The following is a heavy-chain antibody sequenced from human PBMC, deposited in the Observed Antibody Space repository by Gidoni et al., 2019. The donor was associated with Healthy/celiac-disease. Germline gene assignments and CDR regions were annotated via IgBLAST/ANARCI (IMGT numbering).Heavy chain of an antibody. CDR2: RSDDGSNK. Sequence: QVQLVESGGGVVQPGRSLRLSCAASGFTFSSYAMHWVRQAPGKGLEWVAVRSDDGSNKYYEDSVKGRVTISRDNSKNTLYLKMNSLRAEDTAVYYCANSESYYYDSSGSLNGYWGQGTLVTVSS. D-gene: IGHD3-22*01. CDR1: GFTFSSYA. V-gene: IGHV3-30*01. J-gene: IGHJ4*02. CDR3: ANSESYYYDSSGSLNGY.